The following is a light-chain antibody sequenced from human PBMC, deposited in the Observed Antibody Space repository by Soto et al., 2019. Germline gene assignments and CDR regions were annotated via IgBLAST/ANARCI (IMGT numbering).Light chain of an antibody. V-gene: IGKV3-15*01. CDR3: QHYNNWPPWT. CDR2: GAS. J-gene: IGKJ1*01. Sequence: EIVMMQSPATLSVSPGERATLSCRASQIIANNLAWYQQKPGQAPRLLIYGASTRAPGIPARFSGSGSGTEFTLTISSLQSEDFAIYCCQHYNNWPPWTFGQGTKVEIK. CDR1: QIIANN.